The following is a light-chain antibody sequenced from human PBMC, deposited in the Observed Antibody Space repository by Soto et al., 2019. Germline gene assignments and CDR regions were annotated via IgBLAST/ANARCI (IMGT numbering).Light chain of an antibody. J-gene: IGLJ2*01. Sequence: QSVLTQPPSVSGAPGQRVTISCTGSSSNIGAGYDVHRYHQLPGTAPKLLIFGNTNRPSGVPDRFSGSKSGTSASLAITGLQAEDEADYYCHSYDSTLSASIFGVGIKLTVL. CDR1: SSNIGAGYD. CDR2: GNT. V-gene: IGLV1-40*01. CDR3: HSYDSTLSASI.